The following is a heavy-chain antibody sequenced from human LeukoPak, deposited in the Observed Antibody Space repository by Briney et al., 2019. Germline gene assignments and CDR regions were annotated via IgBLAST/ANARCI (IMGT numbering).Heavy chain of an antibody. D-gene: IGHD3-9*01. V-gene: IGHV3-33*01. J-gene: IGHJ4*02. CDR3: ARDFDIVTGSDDDYFDY. CDR1: GFTFSSYG. Sequence: GGSLRLSCAASGFTFSSYGMHWVRQAPGKGLEWVAVIWYDGSNKYYADSVKGRFTISRDNSKNTLYLQMNSLRAEDTAVYYCARDFDIVTGSDDDYFDYWGQGTLVTVSS. CDR2: IWYDGSNK.